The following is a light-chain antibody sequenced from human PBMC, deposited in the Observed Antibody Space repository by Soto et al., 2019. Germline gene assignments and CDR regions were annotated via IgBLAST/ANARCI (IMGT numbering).Light chain of an antibody. Sequence: EIVMTQSPGTLSVSPGGRATLSCRASQSISNTYLSWYQQKPGQAPRLLIYGASTRATGIPARFSGSGSGTDFTLTISSLQPEDFAVYYCHQDYDLPLTFGGGTRVEIK. CDR2: GAS. CDR1: QSISNTY. J-gene: IGKJ4*01. CDR3: HQDYDLPLT. V-gene: IGKV3D-7*01.